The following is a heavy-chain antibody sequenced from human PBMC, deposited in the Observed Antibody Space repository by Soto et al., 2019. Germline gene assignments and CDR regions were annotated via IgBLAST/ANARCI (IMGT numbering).Heavy chain of an antibody. D-gene: IGHD3-9*01. CDR2: VSSSGNT. CDR3: ARADYEILTGSYAMDV. Sequence: SETLSLTCTDSGDSLGNYYWFWIRQPVGKGLEWIGRVSSSGNTNASPTLNSRATMSIDTSKNQFSLRLRSVTAADTAVYYCARADYEILTGSYAMDVWGQGTTVAVSS. V-gene: IGHV4-4*07. CDR1: GDSLGNYY. J-gene: IGHJ6*02.